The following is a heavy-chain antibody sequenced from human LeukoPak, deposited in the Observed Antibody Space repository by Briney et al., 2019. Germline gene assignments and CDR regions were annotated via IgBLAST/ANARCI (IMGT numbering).Heavy chain of an antibody. V-gene: IGHV4-39*01. CDR3: ARRRRYFCGGDCSDDY. CDR1: GGSISSSSYY. CDR2: IYYSGST. J-gene: IGHJ4*02. D-gene: IGHD2-21*02. Sequence: SETLSLTCTVSGGSISSSSYYWGWIRQPPGKGQEWIGSIYYSGSTYYNPSLKSRFTISVDTSKNQFSLKLSSVTAADTAVYYCARRRRYFCGGDCSDDYWGQGTLVTVSS.